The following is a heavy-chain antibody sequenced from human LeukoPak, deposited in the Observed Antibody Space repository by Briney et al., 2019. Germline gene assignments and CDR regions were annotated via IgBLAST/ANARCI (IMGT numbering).Heavy chain of an antibody. CDR2: INHSGST. Sequence: SETLSLTCAVYGGSLSGYYWSLIQQPPGKGLEWIGEINHSGSTNYNPSLKSRVTISIDTSKNQFSLKLSSVTAADTAVYYCARGDPYYHGSGSYSPYYFDYWGQGTLVTVSS. V-gene: IGHV4-34*01. CDR3: ARGDPYYHGSGSYSPYYFDY. D-gene: IGHD3-10*01. CDR1: GGSLSGYY. J-gene: IGHJ4*02.